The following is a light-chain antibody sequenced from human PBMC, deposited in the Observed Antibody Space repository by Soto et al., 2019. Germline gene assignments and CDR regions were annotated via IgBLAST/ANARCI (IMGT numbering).Light chain of an antibody. J-gene: IGLJ1*01. CDR3: SSYSSSATPYV. CDR2: EVS. V-gene: IGLV2-14*01. CDR1: TSDVGGYNY. Sequence: ALTQPASVSGSPGQSITISCTGTTSDVGGYNYVSWYQQHPGKVPKLLIHEVSNRPSGVSNRFSGSKSGNTASLTISGLQAEDEADYYCSSYSSSATPYVFGTGTKVTVL.